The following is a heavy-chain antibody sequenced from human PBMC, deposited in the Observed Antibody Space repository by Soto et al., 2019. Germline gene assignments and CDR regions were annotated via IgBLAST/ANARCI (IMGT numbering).Heavy chain of an antibody. V-gene: IGHV3-72*01. J-gene: IGHJ6*03. D-gene: IGHD2-15*01. CDR2: TRNKANSYTT. Sequence: GGSLRLSCAASGFTFSDHYMDWVRQAPGKGLEWVGRTRNKANSYTTEYAASVKGRFTISRDDSKNSLYLQMNSLKTEDTAVYYCARNSPDLAGYYYMDVWGKGTTVTVSS. CDR3: ARNSPDLAGYYYMDV. CDR1: GFTFSDHY.